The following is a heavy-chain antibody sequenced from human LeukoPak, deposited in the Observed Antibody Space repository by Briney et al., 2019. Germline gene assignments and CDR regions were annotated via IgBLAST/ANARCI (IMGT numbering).Heavy chain of an antibody. V-gene: IGHV3-7*03. Sequence: PGGSLRLSCVASGLTFSNFRMTWLRQAPGKGLEWVANIKQDGTETYYADSVRGRFTISRDNAKNSMYLEMNSLRAEDTAVYYCVGCSGGSCSDFDYWGRGTLVTVSS. CDR3: VGCSGGSCSDFDY. D-gene: IGHD2-15*01. CDR1: GLTFSNFR. J-gene: IGHJ4*02. CDR2: IKQDGTET.